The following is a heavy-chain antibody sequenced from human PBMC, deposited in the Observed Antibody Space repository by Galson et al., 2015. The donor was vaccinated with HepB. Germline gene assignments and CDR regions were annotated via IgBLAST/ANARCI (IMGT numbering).Heavy chain of an antibody. V-gene: IGHV3-21*06. CDR2: INSGSTSI. D-gene: IGHD1-26*01. CDR1: GFSFSDSA. CDR3: ARGGGSFGY. Sequence: SLRLSCAASGFSFSDSAMNWVRQAPGKGLEWVSSINSGSTSIHYADSLRGRVTISRDNTKNSLYLQMNSLQVEDTAVYYCARGGGSFGYCGQGTLVTVSS. J-gene: IGHJ4*02.